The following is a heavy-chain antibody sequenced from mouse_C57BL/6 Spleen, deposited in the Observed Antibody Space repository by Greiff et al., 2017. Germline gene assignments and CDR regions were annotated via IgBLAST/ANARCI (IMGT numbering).Heavy chain of an antibody. J-gene: IGHJ1*03. Sequence: VQLVESGPGLVQPSQSLSITCTVSGFSLTSYGVNWVRQSPGKGLEWLGVIWSGGSTDYNAAFISRLSISKDNSKSQVFLKMNSLQADDTAIYYCARNNWDDWYFDVWGTGTTVTVSS. V-gene: IGHV2-2*01. CDR1: GFSLTSYG. D-gene: IGHD4-1*01. CDR3: ARNNWDDWYFDV. CDR2: IWSGGST.